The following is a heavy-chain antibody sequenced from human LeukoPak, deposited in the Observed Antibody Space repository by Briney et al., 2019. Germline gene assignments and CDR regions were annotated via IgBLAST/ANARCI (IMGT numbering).Heavy chain of an antibody. D-gene: IGHD4-17*01. CDR1: GYTFTSYG. CDR3: ARVKPTVTTSVGAFDI. J-gene: IGHJ3*02. CDR2: ISAYNGNT. Sequence: ASVKVSCKASGYTFTSYGISWVRQAPGQGLEWMEWISAYNGNTNYAQKLQGRVTMTTDTSTSTAYMELRSLRSDDTAVYYCARVKPTVTTSVGAFDIWGQGTMVTVSS. V-gene: IGHV1-18*04.